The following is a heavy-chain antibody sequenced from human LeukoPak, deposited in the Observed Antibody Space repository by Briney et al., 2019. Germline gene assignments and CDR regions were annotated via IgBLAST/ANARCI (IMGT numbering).Heavy chain of an antibody. V-gene: IGHV3-7*01. Sequence: PGGSLRLSCAASGFTFSRYWMSWVRQAPGKGLEWVANIKQDGSEKYYVDSLKGRFTISRDNAKNSLYLQMNSLRAEDTAVYYCARLGFWSGYSVIDIDYWGQGTLVTVSS. J-gene: IGHJ4*02. D-gene: IGHD3-3*01. CDR2: IKQDGSEK. CDR1: GFTFSRYW. CDR3: ARLGFWSGYSVIDIDY.